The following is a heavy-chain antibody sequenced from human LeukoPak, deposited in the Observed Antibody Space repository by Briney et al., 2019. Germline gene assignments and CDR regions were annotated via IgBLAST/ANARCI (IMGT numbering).Heavy chain of an antibody. CDR1: GVSISSYY. CDR3: ARDAYYYDSSGSRLFDY. CDR2: IYHRGST. Sequence: NPSETLSLTCYVSGVSISSYYWSWIRQPPGKGQEWIGYIYHRGSTNYNPSLKSRVTISVDTSKNQFSLKLSSVTAADTAVYYCARDAYYYDSSGSRLFDYWGQGTLVTVSS. D-gene: IGHD3-22*01. V-gene: IGHV4-59*01. J-gene: IGHJ4*02.